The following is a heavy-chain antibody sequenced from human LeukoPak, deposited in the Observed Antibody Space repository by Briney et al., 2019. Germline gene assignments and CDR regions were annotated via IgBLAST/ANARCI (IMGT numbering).Heavy chain of an antibody. CDR1: GFTFSSYA. Sequence: GGSLRLSCAASGFTFSSYAMSWVRQAPGKGLEWVSAISGSGGSTHYADSVKGRFTISRDNSKNTLYLQMNSLRAEDTAVYYCAKGGKYYDSSGAFDYWGQGTLVTVSS. V-gene: IGHV3-23*01. J-gene: IGHJ4*02. CDR3: AKGGKYYDSSGAFDY. D-gene: IGHD3-22*01. CDR2: ISGSGGST.